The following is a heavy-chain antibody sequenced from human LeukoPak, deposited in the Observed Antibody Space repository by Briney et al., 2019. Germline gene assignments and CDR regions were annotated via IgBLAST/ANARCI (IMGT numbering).Heavy chain of an antibody. CDR1: GGTFSSYA. CDR3: ARDCSSTSCYT. J-gene: IGHJ4*02. V-gene: IGHV1-2*02. D-gene: IGHD2-2*02. CDR2: INPNSGGT. Sequence: ASVKVSCKASGGTFSSYAISWVRQAPGQGLEWMGWINPNSGGTNYAQKIQGRVTMTRDTAISTAYMELSSLRSDDTAVCYCARDCSSTSCYTWGQGTLVTVSS.